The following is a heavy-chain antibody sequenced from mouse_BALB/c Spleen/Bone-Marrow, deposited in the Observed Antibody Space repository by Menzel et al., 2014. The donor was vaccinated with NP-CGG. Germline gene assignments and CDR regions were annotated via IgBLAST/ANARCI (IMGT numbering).Heavy chain of an antibody. J-gene: IGHJ2*01. Sequence: QVQPQQPGAELVRPGSSVKISCKASGYAFSAYWMNWVKQRPGQGLEWIGQIYPGDGDTNYNGKFKGKATLTADKSSSTAYMQLSSLTSEDSAVYFCTRSTATFDYWGQGTTLTVSS. CDR2: IYPGDGDT. D-gene: IGHD1-2*01. CDR1: GYAFSAYW. V-gene: IGHV1-80*01. CDR3: TRSTATFDY.